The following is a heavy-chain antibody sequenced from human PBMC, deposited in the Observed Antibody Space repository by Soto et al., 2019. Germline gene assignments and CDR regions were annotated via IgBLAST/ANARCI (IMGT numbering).Heavy chain of an antibody. V-gene: IGHV4-30-4*01. CDR3: ARGTIFGVVTD. D-gene: IGHD3-3*01. Sequence: TLSLTCTVSGGSISSGDYYWSWIRQPPGKGLEWIGYIYYSGSTYYNPSLKSRVTISVDTSKNQFSLKLSSVTAADTAVYYCARGTIFGVVTDWGQGTLVTVSS. CDR1: GGSISSGDYY. J-gene: IGHJ4*02. CDR2: IYYSGST.